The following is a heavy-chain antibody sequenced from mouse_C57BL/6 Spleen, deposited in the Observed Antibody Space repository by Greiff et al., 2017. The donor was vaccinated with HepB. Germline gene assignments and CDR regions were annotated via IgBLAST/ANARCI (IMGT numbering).Heavy chain of an antibody. J-gene: IGHJ2*01. CDR2: INPSTGGT. Sequence: EVQLVESGPELVKPGASVKISCKASGYSFTGYYMNWVKQSPEKSLEWIGEINPSTGGTTYNQKFKAKATLTVDKSSSTAYMQLKSLTSEDSAVYYCARQVDYWGQGTTLTVSS. V-gene: IGHV1-42*01. CDR1: GYSFTGYY. D-gene: IGHD2-14*01. CDR3: ARQVDY.